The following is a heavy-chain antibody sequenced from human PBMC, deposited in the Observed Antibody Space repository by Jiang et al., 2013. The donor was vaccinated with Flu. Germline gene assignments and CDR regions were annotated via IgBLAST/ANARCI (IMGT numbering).Heavy chain of an antibody. CDR2: ISYDESNK. J-gene: IGHJ4*02. Sequence: AASGFTFSSYGMHWVRQAPGKGLEWVAIISYDESNKYYADSVRGRFTISRDNSKNTLYLQMNSLRAEDTAVYYCAKGRRYFEWLLEYYFDYWGQGTLVTVSS. D-gene: IGHD3-9*01. CDR3: AKGRRYFEWLLEYYFDY. V-gene: IGHV3-30*18. CDR1: GFTFSSYG.